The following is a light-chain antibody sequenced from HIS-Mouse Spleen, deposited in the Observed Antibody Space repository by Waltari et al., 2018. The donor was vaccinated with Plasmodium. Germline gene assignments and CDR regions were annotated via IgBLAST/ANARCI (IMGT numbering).Light chain of an antibody. V-gene: IGLV3-1*01. Sequence: SYELTQPPSVSVSPGQTASITCSGDKLGDKYACWYQQKPGQSPVRVIYQDSKRPSGIPGGFSGSNSGNTATLTISGTQAMDEADYYCQAWDSSVVVGGGTKLTVL. CDR1: KLGDKY. CDR2: QDS. J-gene: IGLJ2*01. CDR3: QAWDSSVV.